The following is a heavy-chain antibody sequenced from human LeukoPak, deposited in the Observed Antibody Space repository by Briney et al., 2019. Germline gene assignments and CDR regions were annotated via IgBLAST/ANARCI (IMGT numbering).Heavy chain of an antibody. CDR1: GFTFSSYS. J-gene: IGHJ4*02. Sequence: GGSLRLSCAASGFTFSSYSMNWVRQAPGKGLEGVSSISSSSSYIYYADSVKGRFTISRDNAKNSLYLQMNSLRAEDTAVYYCASLPYSSGWYDYWGQGTLVTVSS. V-gene: IGHV3-21*01. CDR3: ASLPYSSGWYDY. D-gene: IGHD6-19*01. CDR2: ISSSSSYI.